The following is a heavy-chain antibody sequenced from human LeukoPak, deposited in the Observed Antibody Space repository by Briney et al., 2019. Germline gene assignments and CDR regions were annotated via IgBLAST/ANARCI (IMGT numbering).Heavy chain of an antibody. D-gene: IGHD6-13*01. CDR3: ARALYSSSSGY. Sequence: PGGSLRLSCAASGFTFSSYSMNWVRQAPGKGLEWVSYISSSSSTIYYADSVKGRFTISRDNAKNSLYLQMNSLGAEDTAVYYCARALYSSSSGYWGQGTLVTVSS. V-gene: IGHV3-48*01. J-gene: IGHJ4*02. CDR2: ISSSSSTI. CDR1: GFTFSSYS.